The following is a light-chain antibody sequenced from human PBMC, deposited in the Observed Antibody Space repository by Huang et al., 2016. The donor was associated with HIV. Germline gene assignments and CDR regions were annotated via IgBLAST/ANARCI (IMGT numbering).Light chain of an antibody. CDR3: HQYYRTPLT. V-gene: IGKV4-1*01. CDR2: WAS. CDR1: QSVLYSSSNKNY. Sequence: DIVMTQSPDSLAVSLGERAIIHCKSSQSVLYSSSNKNYLAWYQQKPGQPPKLLIYWASTRQSGVPDRFSGSGSGTDFTLSISSLQAEDVAVYYCHQYYRTPLTFGGGTKVEIK. J-gene: IGKJ4*01.